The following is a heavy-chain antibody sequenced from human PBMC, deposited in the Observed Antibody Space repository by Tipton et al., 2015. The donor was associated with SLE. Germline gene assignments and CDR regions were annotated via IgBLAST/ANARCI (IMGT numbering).Heavy chain of an antibody. J-gene: IGHJ6*02. Sequence: TLSLTCTVSGGSISSYYWSWIRQPPGKGLEWIGYIYYSGSTNYNPSLKSRVTISVDTSKNQFSLKLSSVTAADTAVYYCARSLAAAGTGYYYYGMDVWGQGTTVTASS. CDR1: GGSISSYY. D-gene: IGHD6-13*01. CDR2: IYYSGST. V-gene: IGHV4-59*01. CDR3: ARSLAAAGTGYYYYGMDV.